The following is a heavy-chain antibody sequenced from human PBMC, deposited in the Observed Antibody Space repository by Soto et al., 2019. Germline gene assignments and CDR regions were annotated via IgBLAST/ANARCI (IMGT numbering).Heavy chain of an antibody. CDR1: GYTFTSYD. CDR3: ARIKWESDAFDL. J-gene: IGHJ3*01. V-gene: IGHV1-8*01. Sequence: QVQLVQSGAEVKKPGASVKVSCKASGYTFTSYDINWVRQATGQGLEWMGWMNPNSGNTGYAQKFRGRGNMTRNTSISTAYMELSSLRSEDTAVYYCARIKWESDAFDLWGQGTMVTVSS. D-gene: IGHD1-26*01. CDR2: MNPNSGNT.